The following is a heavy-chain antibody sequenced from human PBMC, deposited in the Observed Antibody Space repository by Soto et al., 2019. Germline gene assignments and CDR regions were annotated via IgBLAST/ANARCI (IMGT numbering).Heavy chain of an antibody. CDR1: GFTVSSNY. D-gene: IGHD4-17*01. V-gene: IGHV3-66*01. Sequence: GGSLRLSCAAFGFTVSSNYMSWVRQAPGKGLEWVSVIYSGGSTYYADSVKGRFTISRDNSKNTLYLQMNSLRAEDTAVYYCASPGRTVTNYYYGMDVWGQGTTVTVSS. J-gene: IGHJ6*02. CDR2: IYSGGST. CDR3: ASPGRTVTNYYYGMDV.